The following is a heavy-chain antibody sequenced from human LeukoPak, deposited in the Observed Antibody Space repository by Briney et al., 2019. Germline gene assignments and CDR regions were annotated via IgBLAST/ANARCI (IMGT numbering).Heavy chain of an antibody. V-gene: IGHV4-34*01. CDR1: GGSFSGYY. Sequence: PSETLSLTCAAYGGSFSGYYWSWIRQPPGKGLEWIGEINHSGSTNYNPSLKSRVTISVDTSKNQFSLKLSSVTAADTAVYYCARGTVAGRRGDFQYWGQGTLVTVSS. J-gene: IGHJ1*01. CDR2: INHSGST. D-gene: IGHD6-19*01. CDR3: ARGTVAGRRGDFQY.